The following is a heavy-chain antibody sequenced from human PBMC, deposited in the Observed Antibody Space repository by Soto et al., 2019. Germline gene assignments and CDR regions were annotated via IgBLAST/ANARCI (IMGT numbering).Heavy chain of an antibody. CDR2: ISSSSSYT. V-gene: IGHV3-11*05. CDR3: ARESDRGDNGALLVGWFAP. Sequence: QVQLVESGGGLVKPGGSLRLSCAASGFTFSDYYMSWIRQAPGKGLEWVSYISSSSSYTNYADSVKGRFTISRDNAKNSLYLKMNSLRAEDTAVYYCARESDRGDNGALLVGWFAPWGQGTLVTVSS. D-gene: IGHD3-10*01. J-gene: IGHJ5*02. CDR1: GFTFSDYY.